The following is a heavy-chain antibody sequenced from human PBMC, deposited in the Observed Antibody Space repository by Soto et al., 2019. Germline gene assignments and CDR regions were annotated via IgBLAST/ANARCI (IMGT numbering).Heavy chain of an antibody. J-gene: IGHJ4*02. CDR2: IRSKAYGGTP. CDR1: GFTFSDYA. V-gene: IGHV3-49*03. CDR3: TTWWTQSGHYFDY. Sequence: GGSLRLSCAASGFTFSDYAMSWFRQAPGKGLEWVGFIRSKAYGGTPEYAASVKGRFTISRDDSYSITDLQMNSLKTEDTAMYYCTTWWTQSGHYFDYWGPGTLVTVSS. D-gene: IGHD2-15*01.